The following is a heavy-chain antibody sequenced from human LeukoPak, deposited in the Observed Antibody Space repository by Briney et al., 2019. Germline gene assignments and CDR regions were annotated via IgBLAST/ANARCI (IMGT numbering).Heavy chain of an antibody. J-gene: IGHJ3*02. Sequence: GGSLRLSCAASGFTFSSYGMHWVRQAPGKGLEWVAFIRYDGSNKYYADSVKGRFTISRDNSKNTLYLQMNSLRAEDTAVYYCARVGRAADAFDIWGQGTMVTVSS. V-gene: IGHV3-30*02. D-gene: IGHD6-13*01. CDR1: GFTFSSYG. CDR2: IRYDGSNK. CDR3: ARVGRAADAFDI.